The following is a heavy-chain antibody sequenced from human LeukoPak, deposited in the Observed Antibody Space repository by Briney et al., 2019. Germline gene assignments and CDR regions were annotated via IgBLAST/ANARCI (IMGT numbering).Heavy chain of an antibody. CDR2: IIPIFGTA. CDR1: GGTFSSYA. D-gene: IGHD2-8*01. CDR3: ARDRKSYCTNGVCYGLDY. Sequence: ASVKVSCKASGGTFSSYAISWVRQAPGQGLEWMGGIIPIFGTANYAQKFQGRVTITADESTSTAYMELSSLRSEDTAVYYCARDRKSYCTNGVCYGLDYWGQGTLVTVSS. J-gene: IGHJ4*02. V-gene: IGHV1-69*13.